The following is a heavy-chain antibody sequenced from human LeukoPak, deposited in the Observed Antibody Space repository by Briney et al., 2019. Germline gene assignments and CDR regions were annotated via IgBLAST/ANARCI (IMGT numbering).Heavy chain of an antibody. CDR2: INHSGST. J-gene: IGHJ4*02. CDR1: GGSFSGYY. Sequence: SETLSLTCAVYGGSFSGYYWSWIRQPPGKGLEWIGEINHSGSTNYNPSLKSRVSISVDTSKSQFSLKLNSVTAADTAVYYCARAPGAAIDWGQGTLVTVSS. CDR3: ARAPGAAID. V-gene: IGHV4-34*01. D-gene: IGHD2-2*01.